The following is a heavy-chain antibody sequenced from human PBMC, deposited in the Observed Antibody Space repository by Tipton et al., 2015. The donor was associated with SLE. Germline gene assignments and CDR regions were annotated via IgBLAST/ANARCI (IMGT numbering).Heavy chain of an antibody. Sequence: TLSLTCAVSGYSISSGYYWGWSRQPPGKGLEWIGSIYHSGSTYYNPALKSRVTISVDTSKNQFSLKLSSVTAADTAVYYCAREEEQLVGYWGQGTLVTVSS. CDR2: IYHSGST. V-gene: IGHV4-38-2*02. CDR3: AREEEQLVGY. D-gene: IGHD6-6*01. J-gene: IGHJ4*02. CDR1: GYSISSGYY.